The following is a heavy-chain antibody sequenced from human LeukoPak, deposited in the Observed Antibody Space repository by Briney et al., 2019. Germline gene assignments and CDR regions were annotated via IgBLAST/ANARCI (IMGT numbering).Heavy chain of an antibody. D-gene: IGHD3-10*01. J-gene: IGHJ6*02. CDR1: GFTFSSYA. Sequence: GGSLRLSCAASGFTFSSYAMSWVRQAPGKGLEWVSAISGSGGSTYYADSVKGRFTISRDNTKNSLYLQMNSLRAEDTAVYYCASYFGSGSYYNDNYYSYAMDVWGQGTTVTVSS. CDR3: ASYFGSGSYYNDNYYSYAMDV. CDR2: ISGSGGST. V-gene: IGHV3-23*01.